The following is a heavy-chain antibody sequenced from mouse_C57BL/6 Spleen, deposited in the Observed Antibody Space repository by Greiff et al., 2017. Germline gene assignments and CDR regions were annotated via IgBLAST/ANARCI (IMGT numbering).Heavy chain of an antibody. CDR1: GFTFSDYG. CDR2: ISSGSSTI. CDR3: ARPTTGLAMDY. D-gene: IGHD1-1*01. Sequence: EVQGVASGGGLVKPGGSLKISCAASGFTFSDYGMHWVRQAPEKGLEWVAYISSGSSTIYYADTVKGRVTISRDNAKNTLFLQRTSLRSEDAAMYYCARPTTGLAMDYWGQGTSVTVSS. J-gene: IGHJ4*01. V-gene: IGHV5-17*01.